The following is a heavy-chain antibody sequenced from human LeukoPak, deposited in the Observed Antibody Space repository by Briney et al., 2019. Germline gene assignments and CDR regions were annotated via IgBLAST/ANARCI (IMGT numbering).Heavy chain of an antibody. CDR1: GFSFSNYL. Sequence: GGSLRLSCAASGFSFSNYLMSWVRQAPGKGLEWVSAISGSGGSTYYADSVKGRFTISRDNSKNTLYLQMNSLRAEDTAVYYCAKDERGLIAAASFDYWGQGTLVTVSS. V-gene: IGHV3-23*01. CDR2: ISGSGGST. D-gene: IGHD6-13*01. CDR3: AKDERGLIAAASFDY. J-gene: IGHJ4*02.